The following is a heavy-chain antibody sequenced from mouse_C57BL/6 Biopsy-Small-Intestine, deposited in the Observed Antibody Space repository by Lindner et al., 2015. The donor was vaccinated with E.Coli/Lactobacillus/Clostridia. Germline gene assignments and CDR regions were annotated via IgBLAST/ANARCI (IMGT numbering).Heavy chain of an antibody. J-gene: IGHJ2*01. CDR2: ISSGSSTI. CDR1: GFTFSDYG. V-gene: IGHV5-17*01. Sequence: VQLQESGGGLVEPGGSLKLSCAASGFTFSDYGMHWVRQAPEKGLEWVAYISSGSSTIYYADTVKGRFTISRDNAKNTLFLQMTSLRSEDTAMYYCARPFITTVVATNYFDYWGQGTTLTVSS. D-gene: IGHD1-1*01. CDR3: ARPFITTVVATNYFDY.